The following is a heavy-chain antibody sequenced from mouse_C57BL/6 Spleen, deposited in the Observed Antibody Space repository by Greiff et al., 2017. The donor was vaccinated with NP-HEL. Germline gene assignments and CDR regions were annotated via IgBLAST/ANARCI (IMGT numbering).Heavy chain of an antibody. J-gene: IGHJ4*01. V-gene: IGHV3-6*01. CDR1: GYSITSGYY. Sequence: EVQLVESGPGLVKPSQSLSLTCSVTGYSITSGYYWNWIRQFPGNKLEWMGYISYDGSNNYNPSLKNRISITRDTSKNQFFLKLNSVTTEDTATYYCARDPYYYGSDYYAMDYWGQGTSVTVSS. D-gene: IGHD1-1*01. CDR3: ARDPYYYGSDYYAMDY. CDR2: ISYDGSN.